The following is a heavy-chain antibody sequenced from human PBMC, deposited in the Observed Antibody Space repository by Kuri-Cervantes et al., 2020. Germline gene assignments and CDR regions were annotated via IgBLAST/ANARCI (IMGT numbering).Heavy chain of an antibody. D-gene: IGHD5-18*01. CDR3: ARDREQDTAMPLWWIDAFDI. V-gene: IGHV1-3*01. Sequence: ASVKVSCKASGYTFTSYGISWVRQAPGQRLEWMGWINAGNGNTKYSQKFQGRVTITRDTSASTAYMELSSLRSEDTAVYYCARDREQDTAMPLWWIDAFDIWGQGTMVTVSS. CDR1: GYTFTSYG. J-gene: IGHJ3*02. CDR2: INAGNGNT.